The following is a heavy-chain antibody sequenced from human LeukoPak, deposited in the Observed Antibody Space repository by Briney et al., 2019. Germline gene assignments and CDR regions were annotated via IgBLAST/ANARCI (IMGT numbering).Heavy chain of an antibody. CDR3: SWTSVGADGLDY. CDR1: GLIFSEAW. J-gene: IGHJ4*02. CDR2: IKSKTHGGTT. Sequence: KPGGSLRLSCVASGLIFSEAWMTWVRQAPGKGLEWVGRIKSKTHGGTTDYAVSVKSRFTISRDDSKNTVYLQMNSLKSEDTAVYYCSWTSVGADGLDYWAREPWSPSPQ. D-gene: IGHD1-26*01. V-gene: IGHV3-15*01.